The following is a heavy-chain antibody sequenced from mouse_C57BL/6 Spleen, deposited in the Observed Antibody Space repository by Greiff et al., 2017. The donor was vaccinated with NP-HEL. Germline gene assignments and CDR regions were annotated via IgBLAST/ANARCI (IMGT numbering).Heavy chain of an antibody. Sequence: QVQLKQSDAELVKPGASVKISCKVSGYTFTDHTIHWMKQRPEQGLEWIGYIYPRDGSTKYNEKFKGKATLTADKSSSTAYMQLNSLTSEDSAVYFCARGEVYYDYDEWGFDYWGQGTTLTVSS. V-gene: IGHV1-78*01. CDR1: GYTFTDHT. CDR3: ARGEVYYDYDEWGFDY. D-gene: IGHD2-4*01. CDR2: IYPRDGST. J-gene: IGHJ2*01.